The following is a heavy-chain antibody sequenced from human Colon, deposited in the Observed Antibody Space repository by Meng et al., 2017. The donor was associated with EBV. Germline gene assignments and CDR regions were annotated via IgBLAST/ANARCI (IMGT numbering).Heavy chain of an antibody. CDR2: VSHPGSA. Sequence: QVLLQQLGAGLLKPSETRSLTCTVNGGSFSGYVWSWVRQPPGKGMEWIGEVSHPGSANYNPSLKSRVTISVDASEKQFSLRLTSVTAADSAVYYCARVPTTGYKDHWGQGTLVTVSS. D-gene: IGHD3-9*01. J-gene: IGHJ4*01. CDR1: GGSFSGYV. V-gene: IGHV4-34*01. CDR3: ARVPTTGYKDH.